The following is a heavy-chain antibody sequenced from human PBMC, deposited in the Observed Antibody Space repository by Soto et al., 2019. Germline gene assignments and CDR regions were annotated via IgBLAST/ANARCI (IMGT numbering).Heavy chain of an antibody. CDR2: ISYDGNTK. V-gene: IGHV3-30*18. J-gene: IGHJ3*01. Sequence: QAQLVESGGGVVQPGRSLRLSCAASGFIFSSYGMHWVRQSPGKGLEWVAVISYDGNTKYYADPVKGRFTISRDNSKRTLYLQMNSLRAEDTAVYYCAKVSLDLFLARAFDVWGQGTVVTVSS. CDR3: AKVSLDLFLARAFDV. D-gene: IGHD1-1*01. CDR1: GFIFSSYG.